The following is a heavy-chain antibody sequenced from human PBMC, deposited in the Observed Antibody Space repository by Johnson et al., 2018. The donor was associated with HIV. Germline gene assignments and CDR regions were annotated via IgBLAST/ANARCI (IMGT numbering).Heavy chain of an antibody. Sequence: VQLVESGGGLVQPGGSLRLSCAASGFPFSSYAMHWVRQAPGKGLEYVSAISSNGGSTYYANSVKGRFTISRDNSKNTLYLQMNSLRAEDTAVYYCARGSQWLRWWVGAFDIWGQGTMVTVSS. J-gene: IGHJ3*02. D-gene: IGHD5-12*01. CDR2: ISSNGGST. CDR3: ARGSQWLRWWVGAFDI. CDR1: GFPFSSYA. V-gene: IGHV3-64*01.